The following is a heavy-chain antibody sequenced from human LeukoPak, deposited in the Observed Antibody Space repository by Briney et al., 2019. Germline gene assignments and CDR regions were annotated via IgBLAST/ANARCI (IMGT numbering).Heavy chain of an antibody. V-gene: IGHV1-58*01. Sequence: SVKVSCKASGFTFTSSAVQWVRQARGQRLEWIGWIVVGSGNTNYAQKFQERVTITRDMSTSTAYMEPSSLRSEDTAVYYCARDSGSYSGFDPWGQGTLVTVSS. CDR1: GFTFTSSA. D-gene: IGHD1-26*01. CDR2: IVVGSGNT. J-gene: IGHJ5*02. CDR3: ARDSGSYSGFDP.